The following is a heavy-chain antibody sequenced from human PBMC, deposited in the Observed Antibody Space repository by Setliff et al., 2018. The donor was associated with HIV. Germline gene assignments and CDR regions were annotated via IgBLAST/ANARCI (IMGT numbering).Heavy chain of an antibody. J-gene: IGHJ3*02. Sequence: ASVKVSCKASGYTFTGFYMHWARQAPGQGLEWMGRINPNSGDTNYAQKFQGRVTMTRDTSISTAYMELSRLRSDDTAVYYCARVGDFYDSSGYYSVLDAFDIWGRGTMVTVSS. CDR3: ARVGDFYDSSGYYSVLDAFDI. CDR1: GYTFTGFY. V-gene: IGHV1-2*06. D-gene: IGHD3-22*01. CDR2: INPNSGDT.